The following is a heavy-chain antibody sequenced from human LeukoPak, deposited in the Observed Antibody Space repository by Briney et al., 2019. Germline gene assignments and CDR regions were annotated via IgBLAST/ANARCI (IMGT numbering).Heavy chain of an antibody. CDR3: ARHYYGSGNWFEP. CDR2: IYYSGST. D-gene: IGHD3-10*01. Sequence: SETLSLTCTVSGGSISSSSYYWGWIRQPPGKGLEWIGSIYYSGSTYYNPSLKSRVTISVDTSKNQFSLKLSSVTAADTAVYYCARHYYGSGNWFEPWGQGTLVTVSS. CDR1: GGSISSSSYY. V-gene: IGHV4-39*01. J-gene: IGHJ5*02.